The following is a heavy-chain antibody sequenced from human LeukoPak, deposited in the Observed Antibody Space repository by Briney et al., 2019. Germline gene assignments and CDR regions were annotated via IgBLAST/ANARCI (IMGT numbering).Heavy chain of an antibody. V-gene: IGHV3-30-3*01. D-gene: IGHD2-2*01. CDR3: ARDRRSIVVVPAALFPLYYHYGMDV. CDR2: ISYDGSNK. CDR1: GFTFSSYS. J-gene: IGHJ6*02. Sequence: PGGSLRLSCAASGFTFSSYSMHWVRQAPGKGLEWVAVISYDGSNKYYADSVKGRFTISRDNSKNTLYLQMSSLSAEDTAVYYCARDRRSIVVVPAALFPLYYHYGMDVWGQGTTVTVSS.